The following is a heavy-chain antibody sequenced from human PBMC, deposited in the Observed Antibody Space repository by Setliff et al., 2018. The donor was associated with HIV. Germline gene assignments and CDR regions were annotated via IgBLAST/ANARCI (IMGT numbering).Heavy chain of an antibody. J-gene: IGHJ6*03. Sequence: VSCKASGYSLSTYAISWVRQAPGQGLEWMGWIDSNNGNRNFAQKFRGRVTMTTDISTNTAYMEVRSLSFDDTAVYYCVRLTADRTNYFYYMDVWGKGTTVTAP. V-gene: IGHV1-18*01. CDR3: VRLTADRTNYFYYMDV. CDR2: IDSNNGNR. D-gene: IGHD2-8*01. CDR1: GYSLSTYA.